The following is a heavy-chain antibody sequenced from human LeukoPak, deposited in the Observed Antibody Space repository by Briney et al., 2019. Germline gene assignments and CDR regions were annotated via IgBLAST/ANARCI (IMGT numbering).Heavy chain of an antibody. CDR1: GFTFSDYW. V-gene: IGHV3-74*01. CDR3: AKERVDWRYFDY. CDR2: IKTDGSST. Sequence: PGGSLRLSCAASGFTFSDYWMHWVRQAPGKGLVWVSRIKTDGSSTSYADSVKGRFTISRDNAKNSLYLQMNSLRAEDTAVYYCAKERVDWRYFDYWGQGTLVTVSS. J-gene: IGHJ4*02. D-gene: IGHD3-9*01.